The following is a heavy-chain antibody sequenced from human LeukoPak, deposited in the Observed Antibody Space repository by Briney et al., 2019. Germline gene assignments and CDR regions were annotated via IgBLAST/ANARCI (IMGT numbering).Heavy chain of an antibody. J-gene: IGHJ6*02. CDR3: ARGPTFYCSGGSCYYYGMDV. CDR1: GYTFTGDY. D-gene: IGHD2-15*01. CDR2: INPNSGGT. V-gene: IGHV1-2*02. Sequence: GASVKVSCKASGYTFTGDYMHWVRQAPGQGLEWMGWINPNSGGTNYAQKFQGRVTMTRDTSISTAYMELSRLRSDDTAVYYCARGPTFYCSGGSCYYYGMDVWGQGTTVTVSS.